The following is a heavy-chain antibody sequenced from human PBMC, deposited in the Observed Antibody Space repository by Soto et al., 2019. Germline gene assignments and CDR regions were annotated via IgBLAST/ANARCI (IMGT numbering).Heavy chain of an antibody. CDR1: GFTFSSYA. J-gene: IGHJ3*02. V-gene: IGHV3-30-3*01. CDR3: ARSRSNAYYYGSGSILGAFDI. CDR2: ISYDGSNK. D-gene: IGHD3-10*01. Sequence: PGGSLRLSCAASGFTFSSYAMHWVRQAPGKGLEWVAVISYDGSNKYYADSVKGRFTISRDNSKNTLYLQMNSLRAEDTAVYYCARSRSNAYYYGSGSILGAFDIWGQGTMVTVS.